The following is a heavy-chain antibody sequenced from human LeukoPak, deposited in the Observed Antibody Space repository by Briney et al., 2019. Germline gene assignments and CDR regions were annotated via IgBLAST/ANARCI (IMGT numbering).Heavy chain of an antibody. CDR2: IYYSGST. Sequence: SETLSLTCTVSGGSFTSSSYYWGWIRQPPGKGLEWIGSIYYSGSTYYNPSLKSRVTISVDTSKNQFSLKLSSVTAADTAVYYCARETVAGTRWFDPWGQGTLVTVSS. CDR1: GGSFTSSSYY. D-gene: IGHD6-19*01. J-gene: IGHJ5*02. V-gene: IGHV4-39*01. CDR3: ARETVAGTRWFDP.